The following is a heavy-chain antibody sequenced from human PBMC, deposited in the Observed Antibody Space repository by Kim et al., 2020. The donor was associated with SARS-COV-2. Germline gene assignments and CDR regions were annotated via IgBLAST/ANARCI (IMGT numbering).Heavy chain of an antibody. CDR2: IKQDGSET. CDR3: ARDLRYGDYVPYRYYYGMDV. CDR1: GFSISTYW. V-gene: IGHV3-7*03. J-gene: IGHJ6*02. Sequence: GGSLRLSCAASGFSISTYWMSWVRQAPGKGLERVANIKQDGSETYYVDSVKGRFTISRDNAKNSLYLQMNSLRDEDTAMYYCARDLRYGDYVPYRYYYGMDVWGQGTTVTVS. D-gene: IGHD4-17*01.